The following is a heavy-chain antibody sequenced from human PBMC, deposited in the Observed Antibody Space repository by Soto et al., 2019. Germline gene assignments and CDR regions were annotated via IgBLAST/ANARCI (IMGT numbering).Heavy chain of an antibody. J-gene: IGHJ5*02. D-gene: IGHD4-17*01. CDR1: GYTFTSYA. V-gene: IGHV1-3*01. CDR2: INAGNGNT. Sequence: ASVKVSCKASGYTFTSYAMHWVRQAPGQRLEWMGWINAGNGNTKYSQKFQGRVTITRDTSASTAYMELSSLRSEDTAVYYCARDGDYGDLLNWFDPWGQGTLVTVSS. CDR3: ARDGDYGDLLNWFDP.